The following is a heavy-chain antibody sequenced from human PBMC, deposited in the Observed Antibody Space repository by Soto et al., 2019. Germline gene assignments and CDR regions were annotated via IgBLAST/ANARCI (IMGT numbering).Heavy chain of an antibody. CDR1: GFTFNSNA. J-gene: IGHJ3*01. D-gene: IGHD3-16*02. Sequence: EVQLLESGGGLVQPGGSLRLSCAASGFTFNSNAMNWVRQAPGKGLEWVSGISGSGGSTYYADSVKGRFTISRDNSKNTLYLQMNSLRAEDTAVYYCATEYRLDGFDLWDQGTMVTVSS. CDR2: ISGSGGST. CDR3: ATEYRLDGFDL. V-gene: IGHV3-23*01.